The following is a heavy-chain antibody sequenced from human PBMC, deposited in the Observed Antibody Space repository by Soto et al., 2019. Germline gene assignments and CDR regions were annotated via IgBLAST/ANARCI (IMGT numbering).Heavy chain of an antibody. CDR2: ISGSGGST. CDR3: AKGGIVVVPAAMSYYYYYMDV. D-gene: IGHD2-2*01. CDR1: GFTFSSYA. Sequence: EVQLLESGGGLVQPGWSLRLSCAASGFTFSSYAMSWVRQAPGKGLEWVSAISGSGGSTYYADSVKGRFTISRDNSKNTLYLQMNSLRAEDTAVYYCAKGGIVVVPAAMSYYYYYMDVWGKGTTVTVSS. V-gene: IGHV3-23*01. J-gene: IGHJ6*03.